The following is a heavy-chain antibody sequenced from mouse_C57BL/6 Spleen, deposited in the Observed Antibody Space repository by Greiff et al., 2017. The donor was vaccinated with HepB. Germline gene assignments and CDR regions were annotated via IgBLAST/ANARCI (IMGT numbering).Heavy chain of an antibody. CDR1: GYAFTNYL. CDR3: AREGHYYGSSHVYFDV. D-gene: IGHD1-1*01. CDR2: INPGSGGT. J-gene: IGHJ1*03. Sequence: QVQLQQSGAELVRPGPSVKVSCKASGYAFTNYLIEWVKQRPGQGLEWIGVINPGSGGTNYNEKFKGKATLTADKSSSTAYMQLSSLTSEDSAVYFCAREGHYYGSSHVYFDVWGTGTTVTVSS. V-gene: IGHV1-54*01.